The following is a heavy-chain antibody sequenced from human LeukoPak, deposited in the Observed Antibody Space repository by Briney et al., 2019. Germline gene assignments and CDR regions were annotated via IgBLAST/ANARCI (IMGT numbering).Heavy chain of an antibody. Sequence: GGSLRLSCAASGFTFSTYWMHWVRQVPGKGPVWVSRISTDGSTTTYADSVKGRFTISRDNAKSTLYLQMNSLRAEDTAVYYCARGTNGYNYGYLDYWGQGTLVTVSS. CDR2: ISTDGSTT. V-gene: IGHV3-74*01. CDR3: ARGTNGYNYGYLDY. CDR1: GFTFSTYW. D-gene: IGHD5-24*01. J-gene: IGHJ4*02.